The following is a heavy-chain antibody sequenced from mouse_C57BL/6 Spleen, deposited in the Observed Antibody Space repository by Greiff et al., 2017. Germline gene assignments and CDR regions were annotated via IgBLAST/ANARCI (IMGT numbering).Heavy chain of an antibody. Sequence: VQLQQSGPELVKPGASVKISCKASGYSFTGYYMNWVKQSPEKSLEWIGEINPSHGGTTYNQKFKAKATLTVAKSSSTAYMQLNSLTSEESAVYYCASRSAVVRGWVAFWGRGTLVTVSA. CDR1: GYSFTGYY. CDR3: ASRSAVVRGWVAF. D-gene: IGHD2-2*01. J-gene: IGHJ3*01. CDR2: INPSHGGT. V-gene: IGHV1-42*01.